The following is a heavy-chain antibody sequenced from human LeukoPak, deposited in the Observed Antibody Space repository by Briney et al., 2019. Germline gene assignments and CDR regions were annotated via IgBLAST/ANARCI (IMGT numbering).Heavy chain of an antibody. CDR3: ARDRQQQLATSYCYYYYGMDV. CDR1: GFTFSDYY. V-gene: IGHV3-11*01. CDR2: ISSSGSTI. Sequence: GGSLRLSCAASGFTFSDYYMSWIRQAPGKGLEWVSYISSSGSTIYYADSVKGRFTISRDNAKNSLYLQMNSLRAEDTAVYYCARDRQQQLATSYCYYYYGMDVWGQGTTVTVSS. D-gene: IGHD6-13*01. J-gene: IGHJ6*02.